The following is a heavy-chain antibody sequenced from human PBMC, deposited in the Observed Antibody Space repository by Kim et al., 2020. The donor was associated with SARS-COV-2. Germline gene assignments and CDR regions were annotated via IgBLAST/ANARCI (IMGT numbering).Heavy chain of an antibody. CDR3: ARGRWDGYNYYYGMDV. V-gene: IGHV4-61*02. CDR1: GGSISSGSYY. Sequence: SETLSLTCTVSGGSISSGSYYWSWIRQPAGKGLEWIGRIYTSGSTNYNPSLKSRVTISVDTSKNQFSLKLSSVTAADTAVYYCARGRWDGYNYYYGMDVWGQGTTVTVSS. J-gene: IGHJ6*02. D-gene: IGHD5-12*01. CDR2: IYTSGST.